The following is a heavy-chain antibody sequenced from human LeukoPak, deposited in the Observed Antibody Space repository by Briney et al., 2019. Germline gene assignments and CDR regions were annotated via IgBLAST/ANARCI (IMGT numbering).Heavy chain of an antibody. V-gene: IGHV4-59*11. J-gene: IGHJ3*02. D-gene: IGHD3-22*01. CDR2: MSYIGRS. Sequence: SETLSLTCVVSGGSINSLFWSWIRRPPGKGLEWIGVMSYIGRSRYNPSLQSRVTISVDTSESIFSLKLTSVTAADTAVYYCVRLLDNDSSGDPDTFDMWGQGTVVIVSS. CDR1: GGSINSLF. CDR3: VRLLDNDSSGDPDTFDM.